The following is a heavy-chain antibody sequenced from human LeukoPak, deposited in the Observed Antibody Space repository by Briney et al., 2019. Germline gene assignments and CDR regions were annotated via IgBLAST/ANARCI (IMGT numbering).Heavy chain of an antibody. D-gene: IGHD1-1*01. V-gene: IGHV3-23*01. J-gene: IGHJ4*02. CDR2: ISGSGDST. Sequence: PGGSLRLSCAASGFTFSSYAMSWVRQAPGKGLEWVSAISGSGDSTYYVDSVKGRFTISRDNSKNTLYLQMNSLGAGDTAVYYCARDNEHYFDSWGQGTLVTVSS. CDR3: ARDNEHYFDS. CDR1: GFTFSSYA.